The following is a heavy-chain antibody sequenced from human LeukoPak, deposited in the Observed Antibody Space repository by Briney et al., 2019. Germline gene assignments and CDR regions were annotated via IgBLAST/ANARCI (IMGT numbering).Heavy chain of an antibody. J-gene: IGHJ3*02. Sequence: GASVKVSCKASGYTFTSYGISWVRQAPGQGLEWMGWISAYNGNTNYAQKLQGRVTMTTDTSTSTAYMELRSLRSDDTAVYYCARSLAAAGARDDAFDIWGQGTMVTVSS. CDR2: ISAYNGNT. D-gene: IGHD6-13*01. CDR3: ARSLAAAGARDDAFDI. V-gene: IGHV1-18*01. CDR1: GYTFTSYG.